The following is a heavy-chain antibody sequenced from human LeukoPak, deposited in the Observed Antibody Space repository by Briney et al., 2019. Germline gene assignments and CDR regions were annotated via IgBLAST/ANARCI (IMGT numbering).Heavy chain of an antibody. CDR2: INHSGST. CDR3: AREMVRPGGAKDDY. Sequence: PSETQSLTCAVYGGSFSGYYWSWIRQPPGNGLEWIGEINHSGSTNYNPSLKSRVTISVDTSKNQFSLKLSSVTAADTAVYYCAREMVRPGGAKDDYWGQGTLVTVSS. V-gene: IGHV4-34*01. CDR1: GGSFSGYY. D-gene: IGHD3-10*01. J-gene: IGHJ4*02.